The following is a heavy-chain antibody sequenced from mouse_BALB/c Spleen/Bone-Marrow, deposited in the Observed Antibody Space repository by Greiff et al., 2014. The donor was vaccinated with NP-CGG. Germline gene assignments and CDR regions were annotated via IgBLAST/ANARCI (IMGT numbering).Heavy chain of an antibody. CDR2: INSNGGST. J-gene: IGHJ3*01. V-gene: IGHV5-6-3*01. CDR3: ARDNYYDYDGFAY. CDR1: GFTFSSYG. Sequence: DVQLVESGGGLVQPGGSLKISCAASGFTFSSYGMSWVRQTPDKRLDLVATINSNGGSTYYPDSVKGRFTISRDNAKNTLYPQMSSLKSEDTAMYYCARDNYYDYDGFAYWGQGTLVTVSA. D-gene: IGHD2-4*01.